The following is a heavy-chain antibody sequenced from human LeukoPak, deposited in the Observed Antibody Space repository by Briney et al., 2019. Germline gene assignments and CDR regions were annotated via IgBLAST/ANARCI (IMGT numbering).Heavy chain of an antibody. CDR2: IYHSGST. J-gene: IGHJ3*02. CDR1: GGSISSGGYS. D-gene: IGHD3-3*01. CDR3: ARHTRGGYYTSGAFDI. V-gene: IGHV4-30-2*01. Sequence: SQTLSLTCAVSGGSISSGGYSWSWIRQPPGKGLEWIGYIYHSGSTYYNPSLKSRVTISVDRSKNQFSLKLSSVTAADTAVYYCARHTRGGYYTSGAFDIWGQGTMVTVSS.